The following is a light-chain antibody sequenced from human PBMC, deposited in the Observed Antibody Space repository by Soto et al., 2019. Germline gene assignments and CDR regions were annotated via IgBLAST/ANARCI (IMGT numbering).Light chain of an antibody. J-gene: IGLJ1*01. Sequence: QSVLTQPPSASGSPGQSVTISCTGASSDISGHNYVSWYQQHPGKAPKLMVYEVSKRPSWVPDRFSASKSGNTASLTVSGLQAEDEADYYCSSYAGSYTHVFGTGTKVTVL. CDR2: EVS. CDR1: SSDISGHNY. V-gene: IGLV2-8*01. CDR3: SSYAGSYTHV.